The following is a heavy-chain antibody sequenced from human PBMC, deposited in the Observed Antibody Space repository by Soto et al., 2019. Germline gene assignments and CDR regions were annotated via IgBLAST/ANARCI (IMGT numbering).Heavy chain of an antibody. J-gene: IGHJ4*02. D-gene: IGHD3-9*01. V-gene: IGHV3-23*01. CDR2: ISGRGGTT. CDR1: GFTFSSYA. CDR3: AKGGVILTGYPNYFDY. Sequence: GGSLRLSCAASGFTFSSYAMSWVRQAPGKGLEWVSAISGRGGTTYYADSVKGRFTISRDNSKNTLYLQINSPRAEDTAVYYCAKGGVILTGYPNYFDYWGQGTLVTVSS.